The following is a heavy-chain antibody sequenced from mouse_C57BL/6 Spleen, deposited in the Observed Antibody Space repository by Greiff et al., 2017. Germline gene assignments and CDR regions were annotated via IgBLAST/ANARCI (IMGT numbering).Heavy chain of an antibody. D-gene: IGHD1-1*01. CDR3: ARGVYGSRGEDYFDD. Sequence: QVQLQQSGAELVKPGASVKLSCKASGYAFSSYWMNWVKQRPGKGLEWIGQIYPGDGDTNYNEKFKGKATLTADKSSSTAYMQLSSLTSEDSAVYFCARGVYGSRGEDYFDDWGQGTTLTVSS. V-gene: IGHV1-80*01. CDR1: GYAFSSYW. J-gene: IGHJ2*01. CDR2: IYPGDGDT.